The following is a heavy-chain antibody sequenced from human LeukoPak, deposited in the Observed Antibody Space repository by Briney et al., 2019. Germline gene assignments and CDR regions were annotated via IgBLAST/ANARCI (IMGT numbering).Heavy chain of an antibody. CDR3: RLPYYYGSGSSYGMDV. CDR1: GFTFGGSA. Sequence: PGGSLRLSCAASGFTFGGSAMHWVRQASRKGLEWVGRIRSKANSYATAYAASVKGRFTISRDDSKNTAYLQMNSLKTEDTAVYYCRLPYYYGSGSSYGMDVWGQGTTVTVSS. CDR2: IRSKANSYAT. J-gene: IGHJ6*02. V-gene: IGHV3-73*01. D-gene: IGHD3-10*01.